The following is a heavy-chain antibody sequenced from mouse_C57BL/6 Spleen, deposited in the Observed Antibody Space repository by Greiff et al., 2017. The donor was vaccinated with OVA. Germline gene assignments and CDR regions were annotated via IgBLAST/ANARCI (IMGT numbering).Heavy chain of an antibody. V-gene: IGHV1-82*01. D-gene: IGHD2-3*01. CDR1: GYAFSSSW. J-gene: IGHJ4*01. CDR3: ARGDGLYAMDY. Sequence: QVQLQQSGPELVKPGASVKISRKASGYAFSSSWMNWVKQRPGKGLEWIGRIYPGDGDTNYNGKFKGKATLTADKSSSTAYMQLSSLTSEDSAVYFCARGDGLYAMDYWGQGTSVTVSS. CDR2: IYPGDGDT.